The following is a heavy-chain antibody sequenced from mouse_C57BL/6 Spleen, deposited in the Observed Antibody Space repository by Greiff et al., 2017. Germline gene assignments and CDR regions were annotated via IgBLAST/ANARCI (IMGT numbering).Heavy chain of an antibody. CDR2: IDPSDSYT. J-gene: IGHJ2*01. CDR3: ARRATVVARGYFDY. Sequence: QVQLQQPGAELVMPGASVKLSCKASGYTFTSYWMPWVKQRPGQGLEWIGEIDPSDSYTNYNQKFKGKSTLTVDKSSSTAYMQLSSLTSEDSAVYYCARRATVVARGYFDYWGQGTTLTVSS. CDR1: GYTFTSYW. D-gene: IGHD1-1*01. V-gene: IGHV1-69*01.